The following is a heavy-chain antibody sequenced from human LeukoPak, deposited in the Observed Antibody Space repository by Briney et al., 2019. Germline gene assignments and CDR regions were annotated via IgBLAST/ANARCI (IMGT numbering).Heavy chain of an antibody. J-gene: IGHJ4*02. CDR3: ARDLDLTSVWFGDYYFDY. V-gene: IGHV4-39*07. CDR2: IYYSGST. D-gene: IGHD3-10*01. CDR1: GGSISSYY. Sequence: SETLSLTCTVSGGSISSYYWSWIRQPPGKGLEWIGSIYYSGSTYYNPSLKSRVTISVDTSKNQFSLKLSSVTAADTAVYYCARDLDLTSVWFGDYYFDYWGQGTLVTVSS.